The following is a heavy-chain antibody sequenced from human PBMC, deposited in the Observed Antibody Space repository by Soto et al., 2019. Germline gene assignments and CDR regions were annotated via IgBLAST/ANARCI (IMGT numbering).Heavy chain of an antibody. J-gene: IGHJ6*03. CDR2: ISWNSVAI. V-gene: IGHV3-9*01. CDR3: VKDSKHLARYYYYYMDV. Sequence: GGSLRLSCAASGFTFDGYAMHWVRQAPGKGLEWVSGISWNSVAIGYADSVEGRFTISRDNAKNSLYLQMSSLRAEDTALYYCVKDSKHLARYYYYYMDVWGKGTTVTVSS. CDR1: GFTFDGYA.